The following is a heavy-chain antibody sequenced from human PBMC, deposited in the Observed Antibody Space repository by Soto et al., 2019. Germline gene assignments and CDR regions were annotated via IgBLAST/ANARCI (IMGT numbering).Heavy chain of an antibody. CDR1: SGSISSSNW. D-gene: IGHD3-22*01. J-gene: IGHJ4*02. CDR2: IYHSGST. Sequence: PSETLSLTCAVSSGSISSSNWWSWVRQPPGKGLEWIGEIYHSGSTYYNPSLKSRVTTSVDTSKNQFSLKLSSVTAADTAVYYCARGGYYYDSSGYFLLWPHWGQGTLVTVSS. CDR3: ARGGYYYDSSGYFLLWPH. V-gene: IGHV4-4*02.